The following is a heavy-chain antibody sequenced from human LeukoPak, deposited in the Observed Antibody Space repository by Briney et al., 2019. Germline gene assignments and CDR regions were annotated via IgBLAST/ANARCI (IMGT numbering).Heavy chain of an antibody. CDR1: GDSISTSRYY. J-gene: IGHJ4*02. Sequence: SETLSLTCTVSGDSISTSRYYWGWIRQPPGKGLEWIGSIYYSGTTYYNLSLKSRVTISVDTSRNQFSLRLSSVTAADTAVYYCARGGSRLTTAGDLDYWGQGTLVTVSS. CDR2: IYYSGTT. D-gene: IGHD3-16*01. CDR3: ARGGSRLTTAGDLDY. V-gene: IGHV4-39*01.